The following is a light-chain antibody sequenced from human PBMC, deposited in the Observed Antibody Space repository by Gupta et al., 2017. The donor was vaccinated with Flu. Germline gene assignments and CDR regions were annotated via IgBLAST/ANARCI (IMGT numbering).Light chain of an antibody. CDR2: GAS. V-gene: IGKV3-15*01. J-gene: IGKJ2*01. Sequence: EIELTQSPATLSVSQGERATLSCRASQNIGSSLAWYQQKPGQAPRLLIYGASTRATTTPVRFSGSGSGTEFSLTISSLQSEDFAVYYCQQHNDWLRTFGQGTRLDIK. CDR3: QQHNDWLRT. CDR1: QNIGSS.